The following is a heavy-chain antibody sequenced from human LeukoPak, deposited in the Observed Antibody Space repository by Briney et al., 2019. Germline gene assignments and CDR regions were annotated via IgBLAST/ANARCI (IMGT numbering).Heavy chain of an antibody. J-gene: IGHJ4*02. V-gene: IGHV5-51*01. CDR2: IYPGDSDT. CDR1: GYSFTNYW. CDR3: ARFPPAFRRFGELLEIDY. D-gene: IGHD3-10*01. Sequence: GESLKISCKGFGYSFTNYWIGWVRQMPGKGLEWMGIIYPGDSDTRYSPSFQGQVTISADKSISTAYLQWSSLKASDTAMYYCARFPPAFRRFGELLEIDYWGQGTLVTVSS.